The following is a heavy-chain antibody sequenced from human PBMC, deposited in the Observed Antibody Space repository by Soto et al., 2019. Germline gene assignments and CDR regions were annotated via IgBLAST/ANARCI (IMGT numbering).Heavy chain of an antibody. CDR2: FFHTGTA. J-gene: IGHJ2*01. Sequence: QVQLQESGPGLVKPSETLSLNCSVSGDAITRPYWSWIRQSPGKGLEWLGYFFHTGTALYNPSLRSRVTMSVDTSKNQFSLKLTSVIPADTAVYFCARNYGGNSQFFDLWGRGTLVTVSS. CDR1: GDAITRPY. CDR3: ARNYGGNSQFFDL. D-gene: IGHD4-17*01. V-gene: IGHV4-59*11.